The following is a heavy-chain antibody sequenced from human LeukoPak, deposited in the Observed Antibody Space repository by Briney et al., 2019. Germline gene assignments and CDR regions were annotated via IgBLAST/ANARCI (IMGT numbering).Heavy chain of an antibody. V-gene: IGHV1-2*02. D-gene: IGHD3-16*02. J-gene: IGHJ4*02. Sequence: EASVKVSCKASGYTFTGYYMHWVRQAPGQGLEWMGWINPNSGSTNYAQNFQGRVTMTRDTSISTAYMELSRLRSDDTAVYFCARDIERFDYVWGSYRYMDYWGQGTLVTVSS. CDR2: INPNSGST. CDR3: ARDIERFDYVWGSYRYMDY. CDR1: GYTFTGYY.